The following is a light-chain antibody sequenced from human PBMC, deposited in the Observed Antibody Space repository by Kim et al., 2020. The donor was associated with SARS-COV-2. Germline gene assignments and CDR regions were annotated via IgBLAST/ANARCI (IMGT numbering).Light chain of an antibody. CDR2: YDS. CDR1: NIGSKS. J-gene: IGLJ3*02. V-gene: IGLV3-21*04. CDR3: HVWDSSSDHWV. Sequence: SYELTQPPSVSVAPGKTARITCGGNNIGSKSVQWYQQKPGQAPVLVIYYDSERPSGIPERFSGSNSGNTATMTISRVEAGDEADYYCHVWDSSSDHWVFGGGTQLTVL.